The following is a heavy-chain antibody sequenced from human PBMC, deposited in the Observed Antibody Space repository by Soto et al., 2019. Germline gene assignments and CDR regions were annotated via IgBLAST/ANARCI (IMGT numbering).Heavy chain of an antibody. CDR3: AKVYSVLLWFGELSDQPGNWFDP. CDR1: GFTFSDCS. V-gene: IGHV3-30*18. J-gene: IGHJ5*02. D-gene: IGHD3-10*01. CDR2: ISHDGSKD. Sequence: GGSLRLSCVASGFTFSDCSMHWVRQAPGKGLEWVAIISHDGSKDYYGDSVKGRFTISRDNSKNTLYLQMNSLRAEDTAVYYCAKVYSVLLWFGELSDQPGNWFDPWGQGTLVTVSS.